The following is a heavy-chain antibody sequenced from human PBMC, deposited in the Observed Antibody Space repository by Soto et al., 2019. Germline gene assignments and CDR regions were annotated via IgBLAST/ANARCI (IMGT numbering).Heavy chain of an antibody. CDR2: IIPIFGTA. D-gene: IGHD2-21*01. CDR3: ATAQTPHTAYPENRWFDP. Sequence: SVKVSCKASGGTFSSYAISWVRQAPGQGLEWMGGIIPIFGTANYAQKFQGRVTITADESTSTAYMELSSLRSEDTAVYYCATAQTPHTAYPENRWFDPWGQGTLVTVSS. J-gene: IGHJ5*02. CDR1: GGTFSSYA. V-gene: IGHV1-69*13.